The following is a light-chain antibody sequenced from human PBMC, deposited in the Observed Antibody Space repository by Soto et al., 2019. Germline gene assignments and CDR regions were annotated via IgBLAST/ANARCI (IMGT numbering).Light chain of an antibody. CDR2: GAS. Sequence: EIVMTQSPATLSVSPGEIATLSCRASQSISTNLAWYQQKPGQAPRLLIYGASTRATGIPVRFSGSGSGTEFTLTITRLQSEDFAVYYCQEYNNWHPITFGGGTKLEIK. V-gene: IGKV3-15*01. CDR1: QSISTN. J-gene: IGKJ4*01. CDR3: QEYNNWHPIT.